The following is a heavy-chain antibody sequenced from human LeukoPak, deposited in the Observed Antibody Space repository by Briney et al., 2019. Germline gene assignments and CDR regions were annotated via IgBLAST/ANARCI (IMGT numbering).Heavy chain of an antibody. CDR1: GFTFSSYA. J-gene: IGHJ4*02. V-gene: IGHV3-23*01. CDR2: ISGSGGGT. Sequence: GGSLRLSCAASGFTFSSYAMSWVRQAPGKGLEWVSAISGSGGGTYYADSVKGRFTISRDNSKNTLYLQMNSLRAEDTAVYYCAKDSGYYYDSSGYPSDYWGQGTLVTVSS. CDR3: AKDSGYYYDSSGYPSDY. D-gene: IGHD3-22*01.